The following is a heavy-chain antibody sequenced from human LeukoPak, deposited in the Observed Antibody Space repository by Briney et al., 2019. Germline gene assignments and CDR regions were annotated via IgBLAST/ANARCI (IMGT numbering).Heavy chain of an antibody. CDR3: ARDRGYCSGGSCLFYGMDV. CDR1: GGSISSYY. CDR2: IYYSGST. J-gene: IGHJ6*02. Sequence: SETLSLTCTVSGGSISSYYWSWIRQPPGKGLEWIGYIYYSGSTNYNPSLKSRVTISVDTSKNQFSLKLSSVTAADTAVYYCARDRGYCSGGSCLFYGMDVWGQGTTVTVSS. D-gene: IGHD2-15*01. V-gene: IGHV4-59*01.